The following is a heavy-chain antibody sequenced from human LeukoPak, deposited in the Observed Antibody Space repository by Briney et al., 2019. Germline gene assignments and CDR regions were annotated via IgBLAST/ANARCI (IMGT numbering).Heavy chain of an antibody. D-gene: IGHD3-22*01. CDR2: ISNNSSTI. Sequence: GGSLRLSCAASGFTFNSYSMNWVRQAPGKGLEWLSYISNNSSTIYYADSVKGRFNISRDNGKNSLYLQMDNLRVEDTAVYYCTRAPKLGGYFSVDYWGQGTLVTVSP. J-gene: IGHJ4*02. V-gene: IGHV3-48*04. CDR3: TRAPKLGGYFSVDY. CDR1: GFTFNSYS.